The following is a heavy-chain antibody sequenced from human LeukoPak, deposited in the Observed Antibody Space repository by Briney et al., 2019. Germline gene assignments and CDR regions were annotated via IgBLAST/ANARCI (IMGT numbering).Heavy chain of an antibody. Sequence: SETLSLTCTVSGGSISSYYWSWIRQPPGKGLEWIGYIYYSGSTNYNPSLKSRVTISVDTSKNQFSLKLSSVTAADTAVYYCARDLWFGERNWFDPWGQGTLVTVSP. CDR3: ARDLWFGERNWFDP. CDR1: GGSISSYY. J-gene: IGHJ5*02. V-gene: IGHV4-59*01. CDR2: IYYSGST. D-gene: IGHD3-10*01.